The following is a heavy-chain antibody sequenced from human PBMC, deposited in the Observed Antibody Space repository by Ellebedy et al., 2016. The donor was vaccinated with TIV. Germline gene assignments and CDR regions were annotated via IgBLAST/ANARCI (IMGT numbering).Heavy chain of an antibody. CDR3: AKATDPYCGGDCYYDY. CDR1: GFTFSNYA. Sequence: GGSLRLSCAASGFTFSNYAMSWVRQAPGKGLEWVSAISGSAARTYYAYSVKGRLTISRDNSKNTLYLQMNSLRAEDTALYYCAKATDPYCGGDCYYDYWGQGTLVAVSS. V-gene: IGHV3-23*01. D-gene: IGHD2-21*02. CDR2: ISGSAART. J-gene: IGHJ4*02.